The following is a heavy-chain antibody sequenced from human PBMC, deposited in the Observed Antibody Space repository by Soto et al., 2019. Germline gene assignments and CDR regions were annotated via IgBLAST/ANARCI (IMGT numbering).Heavy chain of an antibody. V-gene: IGHV3-48*01. CDR1: GFTFSSYS. D-gene: IGHD6-13*01. CDR3: ARHPERIAQIGWFDP. J-gene: IGHJ5*02. Sequence: SLSLPCAASGFTFSSYSMNWVRQAPGKGLEWVSYISSSSSTIYYADSVKGRFTISRDNAKNSLYLQMNSLRAEDTAVYYCARHPERIAQIGWFDPRGQGTLVTVYS. CDR2: ISSSSSTI.